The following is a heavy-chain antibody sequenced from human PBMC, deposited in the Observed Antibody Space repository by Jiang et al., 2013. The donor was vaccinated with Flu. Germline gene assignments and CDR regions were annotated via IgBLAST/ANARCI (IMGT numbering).Heavy chain of an antibody. D-gene: IGHD3-3*01. CDR2: IYYSGST. V-gene: IGHV4-39*01. CDR1: GGSISSSSYY. CDR3: ARLFGVALHLFDY. J-gene: IGHJ4*02. Sequence: LLKPSETLSLTCTVSGGSISSSSYYWGWIRQPPGKGLEWIGSIYYSGSTYYNPSLKSRVTISVDTSKNQFSLKLSSVTAADTAVYYCARLFGVALHLFDYWGQGTLVTVSS.